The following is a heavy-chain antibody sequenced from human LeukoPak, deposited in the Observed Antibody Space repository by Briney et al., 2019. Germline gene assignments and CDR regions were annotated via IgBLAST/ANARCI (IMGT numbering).Heavy chain of an antibody. CDR2: IKSKTDGGTT. J-gene: IGHJ4*02. CDR3: TPSIAVAGSLDY. CDR1: GFTFSNVW. D-gene: IGHD6-19*01. Sequence: GGSLRLSCAASGFTFSNVWMSWVRQAQGNELEWVGRIKSKTDGGTTDYAAPVKGRFTISRDDSKNTLNLQMNSLKTEDTAVYHCTPSIAVAGSLDYWGQGTLVTVSS. V-gene: IGHV3-15*01.